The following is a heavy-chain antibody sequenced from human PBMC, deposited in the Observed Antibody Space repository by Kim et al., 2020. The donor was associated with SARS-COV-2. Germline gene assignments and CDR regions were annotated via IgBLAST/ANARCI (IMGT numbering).Heavy chain of an antibody. CDR1: GDSVSSSAA. CDR2: TYYRSRRYN. D-gene: IGHD6-19*01. V-gene: IGHV6-1*01. J-gene: IGHJ4*02. Sequence: SQTLSLTCAISGDSVSSSAAWNWIRQSPSRDLEWLGRTYYRSRRYNDYAVSVKSRIIINPDTSKHQFFLQLNSVTPEDTAVYYCARAPLYSSGLSYFDYWGQGTLVTVSS. CDR3: ARAPLYSSGLSYFDY.